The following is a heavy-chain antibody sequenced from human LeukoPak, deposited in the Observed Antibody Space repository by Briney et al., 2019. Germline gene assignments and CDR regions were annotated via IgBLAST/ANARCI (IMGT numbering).Heavy chain of an antibody. CDR1: GFNFSSYE. V-gene: IGHV3-23*01. CDR2: ISGSGGST. D-gene: IGHD3-22*01. Sequence: GGSLRLSCAASGFNFSSYEMNWVRQAPGKGLEWVSAISGSGGSTYYADSVKGRFTISRDNSKNTLYLQMNSLRAEDTAVYYCAKDAIGTDSITMIAHDPWGQGTLVTVSS. CDR3: AKDAIGTDSITMIAHDP. J-gene: IGHJ5*02.